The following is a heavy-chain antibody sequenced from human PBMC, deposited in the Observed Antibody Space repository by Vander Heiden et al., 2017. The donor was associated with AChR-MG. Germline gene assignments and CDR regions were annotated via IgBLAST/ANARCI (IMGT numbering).Heavy chain of an antibody. CDR3: ARRAGDTAHFDY. J-gene: IGHJ4*02. V-gene: IGHV3-21*01. CDR1: GFTFSSYS. D-gene: IGHD4-17*01. CDR2: ISSSSSYI. Sequence: EVQLLESGGGPVNPGGPLHLPCAPSGFTFSSYSMNWGRQAPGKGLEWVSSISSSSSYIYYADSVKGRFTISRDNAKNSLYLQMNSLRAEDTAVYYCARRAGDTAHFDYWGQGTLVTVSS.